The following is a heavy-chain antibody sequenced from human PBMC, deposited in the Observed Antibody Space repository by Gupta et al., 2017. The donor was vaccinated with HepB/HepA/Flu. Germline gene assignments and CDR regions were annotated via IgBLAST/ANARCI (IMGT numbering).Heavy chain of an antibody. CDR1: GFSLSNYGES. V-gene: IGHV2-5*01. CDR3: AHRPIYCARDSCPYFDS. D-gene: IGHD2-21*01. CDR2: IYWNDDN. J-gene: IGHJ4*02. Sequence: QITLKESGPSLMNPTQTLTLTCTFSGFSLSNYGESVSWLRQPPGKALEWLALIYWNDDNRYSPSLKSRLTITKDTSKNQVVLTMTNLDPADTATYFCAHRPIYCARDSCPYFDSWGQGTLVSVSS.